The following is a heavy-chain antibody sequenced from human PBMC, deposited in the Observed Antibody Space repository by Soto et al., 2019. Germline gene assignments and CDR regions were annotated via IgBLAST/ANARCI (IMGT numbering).Heavy chain of an antibody. CDR1: GYTFTSYA. Sequence: QVQLVQSGAEVKKPGASVKVSCKASGYTFTSYAMNWVRQAPGQRLEWMGWINAGNRNTKYSQKFQGRVTITRDTSASTAYMELSSLRSEDTAVYYCARDLGGWTDYWGQGTLVTVSS. CDR2: INAGNRNT. J-gene: IGHJ4*02. D-gene: IGHD6-19*01. V-gene: IGHV1-3*01. CDR3: ARDLGGWTDY.